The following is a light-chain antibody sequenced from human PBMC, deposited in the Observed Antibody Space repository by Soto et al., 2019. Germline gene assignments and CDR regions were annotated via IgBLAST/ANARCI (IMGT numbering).Light chain of an antibody. J-gene: IGKJ2*01. Sequence: EIVVTQSPGTLSLSPGEKGALSCRASQSVSLNSIAWYQQRPGQPPRLFIYGASSRAPGIPDRFSGSGSGTDFTLTISRLEPEDSAVYFRQQYDRPPYSFGQGTKLEIK. CDR1: QSVSLNS. V-gene: IGKV3-20*01. CDR2: GAS. CDR3: QQYDRPPYS.